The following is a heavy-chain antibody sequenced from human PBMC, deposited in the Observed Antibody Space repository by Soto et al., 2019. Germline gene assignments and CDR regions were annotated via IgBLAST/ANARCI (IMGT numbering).Heavy chain of an antibody. CDR3: ARGYGSSPNMELRFGMDV. D-gene: IGHD5-18*01. CDR2: IDPNSGAT. J-gene: IGHJ6*02. CDR1: GYILTGYS. V-gene: IGHV1-2*02. Sequence: QVYLVQSGAEVRRPGASVKVSCTAFGYILTGYSLHWVRQAPGQGLEWMGWIDPNSGATNSAERFHGRVSMTRDTPISAAYLELSSLRSDDTAVYYCARGYGSSPNMELRFGMDVWGQGTTISVSS.